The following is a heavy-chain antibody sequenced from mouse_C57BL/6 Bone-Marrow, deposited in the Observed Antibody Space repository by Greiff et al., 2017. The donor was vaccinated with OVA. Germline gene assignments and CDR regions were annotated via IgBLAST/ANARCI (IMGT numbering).Heavy chain of an antibody. Sequence: VKLVESGPELVKPGASVKISCKASGYAFSSSWMNWVKQRPGKGLEWIGRIYPGDGDTNYNGKFKGKATLTADKSSSTAYMQLSSLTSEDSAVYFCARSRLITTDFAYWGQGTLVTVSA. J-gene: IGHJ3*01. CDR2: IYPGDGDT. V-gene: IGHV1-82*01. D-gene: IGHD1-2*01. CDR3: ARSRLITTDFAY. CDR1: GYAFSSSW.